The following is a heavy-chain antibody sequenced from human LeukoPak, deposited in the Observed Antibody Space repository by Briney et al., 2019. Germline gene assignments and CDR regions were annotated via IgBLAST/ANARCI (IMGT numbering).Heavy chain of an antibody. CDR1: GYTFTSYG. CDR2: ISAYNGDT. J-gene: IGHJ6*02. Sequence: GASVKVSCKASGYTFTSYGISWVRQAPGQGLEWMGWISAYNGDTNYAQKLQGRVTMTTDTSTSTAYMELRSLRSDDTAVYYCARAQIVYSSSSHYYYYGMDVWGQGTTDTVSS. CDR3: ARAQIVYSSSSHYYYYGMDV. D-gene: IGHD6-6*01. V-gene: IGHV1-18*01.